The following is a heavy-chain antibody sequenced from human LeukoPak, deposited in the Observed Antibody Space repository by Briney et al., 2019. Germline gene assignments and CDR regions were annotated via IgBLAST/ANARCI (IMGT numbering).Heavy chain of an antibody. J-gene: IGHJ4*02. D-gene: IGHD6-13*01. V-gene: IGHV4-61*01. CDR2: VHYSGST. Sequence: SETLSLTCTVSGGSVRSGSYYWNWIRQPPGKGLEWIGYVHYSGSTNYNPSLKSRATISVDTSKSQFSLKLSSVTAADTAIYYCARGYSSSWYYFDYWGQGTLVTVSS. CDR1: GGSVRSGSYY. CDR3: ARGYSSSWYYFDY.